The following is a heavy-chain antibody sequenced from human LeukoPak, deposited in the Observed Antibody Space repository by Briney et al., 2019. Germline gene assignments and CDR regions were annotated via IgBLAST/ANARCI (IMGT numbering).Heavy chain of an antibody. CDR2: ISAYNGNT. Sequence: ASVKVSCKASGYTFTSYGISWVRQAPGQGLERMGWISAYNGNTNYAQKLQGRVTMTRNTSISTAYMELSSLRSEDTAVYYCARRRAYSTHDYYYDGMDVWGQGTTVTVSS. J-gene: IGHJ6*02. V-gene: IGHV1-18*01. CDR3: ARRRAYSTHDYYYDGMDV. CDR1: GYTFTSYG. D-gene: IGHD4-11*01.